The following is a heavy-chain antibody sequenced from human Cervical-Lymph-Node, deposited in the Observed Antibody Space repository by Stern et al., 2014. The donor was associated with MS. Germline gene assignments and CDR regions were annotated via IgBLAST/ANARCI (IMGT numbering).Heavy chain of an antibody. J-gene: IGHJ4*02. Sequence: EVQLVESGGGLVQPGGSLRLSCAASGFTFSGYWMNWVRQAPGKGLEWVAHIKHDGSEKYCVDSVKGRFTISRDNAKNSLYLQMNSLRVDDTAVYYCGRGGAWYGDNWGQGTLVTVSS. D-gene: IGHD4/OR15-4a*01. CDR2: IKHDGSEK. CDR1: GFTFSGYW. V-gene: IGHV3-7*01. CDR3: GRGGAWYGDN.